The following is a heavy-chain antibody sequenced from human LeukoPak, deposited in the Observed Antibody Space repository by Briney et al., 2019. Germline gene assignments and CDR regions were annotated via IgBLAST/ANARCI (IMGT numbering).Heavy chain of an antibody. V-gene: IGHV4-39*07. J-gene: IGHJ4*02. CDR2: IYYSGST. Sequence: PSETLSLTCTVSGGSISSSSYYWGWIRQPPGKGLEWIGSIYYSGSTYYNPSLKSRVTISVDTSKNQFSLKLSSVTAADTAVYYCARDWGVVTLTASHFDYWGQGTLVTVSS. D-gene: IGHD4-23*01. CDR3: ARDWGVVTLTASHFDY. CDR1: GGSISSSSYY.